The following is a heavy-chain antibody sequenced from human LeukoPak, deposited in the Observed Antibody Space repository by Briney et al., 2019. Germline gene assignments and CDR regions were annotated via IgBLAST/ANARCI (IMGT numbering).Heavy chain of an antibody. Sequence: PGGSLRLSCAASGFTFSSYGMHWVRQAPGKGLEWVVVIWYDGSNKYYADSVKGRFTISRDNSKNTLYLQMNSLRAEDTAVYYCARSSGIAVAGTIDYWGQGTLVTVSS. CDR1: GFTFSSYG. CDR3: ARSSGIAVAGTIDY. J-gene: IGHJ4*02. V-gene: IGHV3-33*01. CDR2: IWYDGSNK. D-gene: IGHD6-19*01.